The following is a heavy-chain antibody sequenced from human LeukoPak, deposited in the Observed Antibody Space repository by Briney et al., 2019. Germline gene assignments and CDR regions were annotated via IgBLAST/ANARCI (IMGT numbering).Heavy chain of an antibody. Sequence: GGSLRLSCAASGFTFSSYGMHWVRQAPGKGLEWVAFIRYDGSNKYYAGSVKGRFTISRDNSKNTLYLQMNSLRAEDTAVYYCAKDARGTLGYFDYWGQGTLVTVSS. D-gene: IGHD1-1*01. V-gene: IGHV3-30*02. J-gene: IGHJ4*02. CDR1: GFTFSSYG. CDR2: IRYDGSNK. CDR3: AKDARGTLGYFDY.